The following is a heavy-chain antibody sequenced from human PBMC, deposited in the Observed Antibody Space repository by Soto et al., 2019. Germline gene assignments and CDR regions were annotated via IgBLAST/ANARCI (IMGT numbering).Heavy chain of an antibody. J-gene: IGHJ6*02. Sequence: EVQLLESGGGLVQPGGSLRLSCAASGFIFSKYAMSWVRQAPGKGLEWVSAVSGSGGGTYYADSVKGRFTISRDNSKNTLYLQMNRLRAEDTALYYCANDLAGRLEILGYYNYGMDVWGQGTTVTVSS. V-gene: IGHV3-23*01. D-gene: IGHD1-7*01. CDR1: GFIFSKYA. CDR2: VSGSGGGT. CDR3: ANDLAGRLEILGYYNYGMDV.